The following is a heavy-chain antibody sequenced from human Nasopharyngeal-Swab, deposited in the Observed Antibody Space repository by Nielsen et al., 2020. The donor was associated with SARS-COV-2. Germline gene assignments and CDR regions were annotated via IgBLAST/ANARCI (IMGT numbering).Heavy chain of an antibody. V-gene: IGHV3-21*01. CDR3: ARDGFGESPYYYYYGMDV. J-gene: IGHJ6*02. D-gene: IGHD3-10*01. CDR2: ISSSTSYI. Sequence: GESLKISCAASGFTFSNYSMNWVRQAPGKGLEWVSSISSSTSYIYYADSVKGRFTIARDNAKNSRYLQMNSLRAEDTAVYYCARDGFGESPYYYYYGMDVWGQGTTVTVSS. CDR1: GFTFSNYS.